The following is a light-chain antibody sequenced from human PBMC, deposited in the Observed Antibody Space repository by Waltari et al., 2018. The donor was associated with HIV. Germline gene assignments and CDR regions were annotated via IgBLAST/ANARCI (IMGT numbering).Light chain of an antibody. V-gene: IGLV1-44*01. CDR1: NSNIGTNT. Sequence: QSVLTQPPSASGTPGQRVTISCSGSNSNIGTNTVSWYQHLPGTAPKLLIYSDDQRPSGVLDRFSGSKSGTSASLAISGLQSEDEADYYCGVWDDGLNGPEFGGGTKLTVL. CDR3: GVWDDGLNGPE. CDR2: SDD. J-gene: IGLJ3*02.